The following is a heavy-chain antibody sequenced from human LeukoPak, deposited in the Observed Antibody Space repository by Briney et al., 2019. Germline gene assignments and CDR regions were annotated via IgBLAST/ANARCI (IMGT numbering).Heavy chain of an antibody. CDR2: IRSKAYGGTT. V-gene: IGHV3-49*04. Sequence: GGSLRLSCTASGFTFGDYAMSWVRQAPGKGLEWVGFIRSKAYGGTTEYAAPVKGRFTISRDDSKTTLYLQMNSLKTEDTAVYYCTTPLTYGSGSYYNVKIDYWGQGTLVTVSS. D-gene: IGHD3-10*01. CDR3: TTPLTYGSGSYYNVKIDY. CDR1: GFTFGDYA. J-gene: IGHJ4*02.